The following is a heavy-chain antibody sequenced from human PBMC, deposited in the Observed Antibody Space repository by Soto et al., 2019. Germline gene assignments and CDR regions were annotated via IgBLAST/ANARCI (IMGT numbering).Heavy chain of an antibody. J-gene: IGHJ4*02. D-gene: IGHD1-1*01. CDR2: ISYDGSNK. Sequence: QVQLVESGGGVVQPGRSLRLSCAASGFTFSSYAMHWVRQAPGKGLEWVAVISYDGSNKYYADSVKGRFTISRDNSKNTLYLQMNSLRAEDTAVYYCAREGFTTGTEDYWGQGTLVTVSS. V-gene: IGHV3-30-3*01. CDR1: GFTFSSYA. CDR3: AREGFTTGTEDY.